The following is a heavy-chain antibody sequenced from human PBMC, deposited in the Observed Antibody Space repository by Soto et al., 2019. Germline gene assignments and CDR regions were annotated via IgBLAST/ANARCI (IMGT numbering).Heavy chain of an antibody. V-gene: IGHV1-2*04. Sequence: ASVKVSCKASGYTFTGYYMHWVRQAPGQGLEWMGWINPNSGGTNYAQKFQGWVTMTRDTSISTAYMELSRLRSDDTAVYYCARVFYRGYYYYGMDVWGQGTTVPYP. CDR1: GYTFTGYY. J-gene: IGHJ6*02. D-gene: IGHD3-10*01. CDR3: ARVFYRGYYYYGMDV. CDR2: INPNSGGT.